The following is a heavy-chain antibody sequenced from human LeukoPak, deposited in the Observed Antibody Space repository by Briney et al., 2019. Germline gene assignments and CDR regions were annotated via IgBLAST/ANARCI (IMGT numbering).Heavy chain of an antibody. Sequence: GGSLRLSCAASGFTFSSYAMSWVRQAPGKGLEWVSGISGSGGSTFYADSVKGRFTISRDNSKNTLYLQMNSLRAEDTAVYYCAKDVRGYTYGPGDYWGQGTLVTVSS. CDR1: GFTFSSYA. V-gene: IGHV3-23*01. CDR3: AKDVRGYTYGPGDY. J-gene: IGHJ4*02. CDR2: ISGSGGST. D-gene: IGHD5-18*01.